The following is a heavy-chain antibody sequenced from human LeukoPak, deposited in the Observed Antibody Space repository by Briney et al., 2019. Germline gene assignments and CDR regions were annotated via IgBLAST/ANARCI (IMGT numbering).Heavy chain of an antibody. V-gene: IGHV1-18*01. D-gene: IGHD2-2*01. CDR2: ISAYNGNT. CDR3: NIVVVPAAMLAPHYYYYMDV. J-gene: IGHJ6*03. CDR1: GYTFTSYG. Sequence: ASVKVSCKASGYTFTSYGISWVRQAPGQGLEWMGWISAYNGNTNYAQKLQGRVTMTTDTSTSTAYMELSSLRSEDTAVYYCNIVVVPAAMLAPHYYYYMDVWGKGTTVTISS.